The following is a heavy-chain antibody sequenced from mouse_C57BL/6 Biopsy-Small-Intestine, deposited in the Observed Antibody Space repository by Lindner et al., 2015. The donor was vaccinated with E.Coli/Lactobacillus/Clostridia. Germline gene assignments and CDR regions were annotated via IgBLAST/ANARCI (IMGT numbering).Heavy chain of an antibody. CDR1: GFTFSSYG. Sequence: VQLQESGGGLSEAWRVLKLSCAASGFTFSSYGMSWVRQTPDKRLEWVATISSGGSYTYYPDSVKGRFTISRDNAKNTLYLQMSSLKSEDTAMYYCARHRDYGSSYAMDYWGQGTSVTVSS. V-gene: IGHV5-6*01. CDR3: ARHRDYGSSYAMDY. J-gene: IGHJ4*01. D-gene: IGHD1-1*01. CDR2: ISSGGSYT.